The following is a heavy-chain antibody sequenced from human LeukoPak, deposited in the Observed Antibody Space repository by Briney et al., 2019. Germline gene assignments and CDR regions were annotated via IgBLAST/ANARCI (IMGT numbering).Heavy chain of an antibody. CDR3: ASLSSGAGFDV. D-gene: IGHD3-22*01. CDR2: LHASEST. J-gene: IGHJ3*01. V-gene: IGHV4-4*07. Sequence: PSETLSLTCTVSGAYISNYYWTWVRLTAAQGLEWIGRLHASESTIYNPSLKSRVTMSLDTSKDQMSLTLTSVTAADSAIYYCASLSSGAGFDVWGQGTVVTVSS. CDR1: GAYISNYY.